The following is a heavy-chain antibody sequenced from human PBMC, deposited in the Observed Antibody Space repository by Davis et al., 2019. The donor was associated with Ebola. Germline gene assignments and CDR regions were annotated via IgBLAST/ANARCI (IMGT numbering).Heavy chain of an antibody. CDR1: GFTFSNYA. J-gene: IGHJ5*01. CDR2: ISGSGATT. V-gene: IGHV3-23*01. D-gene: IGHD2/OR15-2a*01. CDR3: ARDPLIIGDATTDS. Sequence: GESLKISCAASGFTFSNYAMSWVRQAPGKGLEWVSGISGSGATTYYADSVKGRFTISRDNSKNTLYLQMNSLRADDTAVYYCARDPLIIGDATTDSWGQGTLVTVSS.